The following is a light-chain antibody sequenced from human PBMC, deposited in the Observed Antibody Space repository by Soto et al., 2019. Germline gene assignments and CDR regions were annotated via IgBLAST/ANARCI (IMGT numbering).Light chain of an antibody. CDR3: QQTYTYPNS. J-gene: IGKJ1*01. V-gene: IGKV1-12*01. CDR1: EDIITW. Sequence: DIQMTQSPSSVSASVGDRVTITCRSSEDIITWLAWYQQKPGKAPKLLIYAASSLQSGVPSRFSASGSGTDFTLTISGLQPEDFGTYFCQQTYTYPNSFGQGTKVDIK. CDR2: AAS.